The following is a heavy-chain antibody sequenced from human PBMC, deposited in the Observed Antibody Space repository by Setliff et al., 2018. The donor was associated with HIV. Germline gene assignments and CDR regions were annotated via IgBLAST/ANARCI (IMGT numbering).Heavy chain of an antibody. CDR3: ARVSLGATMDV. Sequence: ASVKVSCKASGYTFTGYYIHWVRQAPGQGLEWMGWINPNSGGTNYAQNFQGRVTMTRDTSISTAYMALSRLTSDDTAMYYCARVSLGATMDVWGKGTAVTVSS. J-gene: IGHJ6*04. CDR1: GYTFTGYY. D-gene: IGHD1-26*01. V-gene: IGHV1-2*02. CDR2: INPNSGGT.